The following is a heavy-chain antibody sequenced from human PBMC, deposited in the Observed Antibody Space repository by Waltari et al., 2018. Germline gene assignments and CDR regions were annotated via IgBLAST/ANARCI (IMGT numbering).Heavy chain of an antibody. D-gene: IGHD2-8*01. Sequence: QVQLVQSGAEVHKPGASVKSACQASGYTFTGYCMHCVRQPPEQGLEWMGWINPNSGGTNYAQKFQGRVTMTRDTSISTAYMELSRLRSDDTAVYYCARVGGIVLMVYAPTRQDAFDIWGQGTMVTVSS. CDR3: ARVGGIVLMVYAPTRQDAFDI. CDR1: GYTFTGYC. CDR2: INPNSGGT. V-gene: IGHV1-2*02. J-gene: IGHJ3*02.